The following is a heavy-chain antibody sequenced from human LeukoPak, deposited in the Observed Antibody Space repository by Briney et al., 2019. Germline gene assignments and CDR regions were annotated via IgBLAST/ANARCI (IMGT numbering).Heavy chain of an antibody. J-gene: IGHJ4*02. CDR3: ARWSYDSSGYYFDY. V-gene: IGHV3-30-3*01. CDR2: ISYDGSNK. CDR1: GFTFSSYA. D-gene: IGHD3-22*01. Sequence: GGSLRLSCAASGFTFSSYAMHWVRQAPGKGLEWVAVISYDGSNKYYADSAKGRFTISRDNSKNTLYLQMNSLRAEDTAVYYCARWSYDSSGYYFDYWGQGTLVTVSS.